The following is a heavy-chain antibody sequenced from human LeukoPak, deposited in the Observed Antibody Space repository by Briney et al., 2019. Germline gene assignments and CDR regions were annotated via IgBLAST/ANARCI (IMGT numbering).Heavy chain of an antibody. Sequence: GESLKISCKGSGYSFTSYWIGWVRQMPGKGLEWMGIIYPGDSDTRYSPSFQGQVTISADKSISTAYLQWSSLKASDTAMYYCARRLGGWDQLLYFDYWGQGTLVTVSS. CDR2: IYPGDSDT. D-gene: IGHD2-2*01. J-gene: IGHJ4*02. V-gene: IGHV5-51*01. CDR3: ARRLGGWDQLLYFDY. CDR1: GYSFTSYW.